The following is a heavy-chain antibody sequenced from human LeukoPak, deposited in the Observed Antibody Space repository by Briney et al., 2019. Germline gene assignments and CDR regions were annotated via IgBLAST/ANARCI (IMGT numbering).Heavy chain of an antibody. Sequence: GGSLRLSCAASGFTFSSYSMNWVRQAPGKGLEWLSGVSPPGGGTYYADSVKGRFTISRDDSKNTLSLQMNSLRVEDTAVYYCARDLAWGASDYWGQGTLVTVSS. CDR1: GFTFSSYS. CDR2: VSPPGGGT. D-gene: IGHD7-27*01. CDR3: ARDLAWGASDY. V-gene: IGHV3-23*01. J-gene: IGHJ4*02.